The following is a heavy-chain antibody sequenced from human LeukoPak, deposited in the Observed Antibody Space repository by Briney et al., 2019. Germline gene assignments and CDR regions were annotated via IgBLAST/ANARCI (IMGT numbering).Heavy chain of an antibody. D-gene: IGHD1-26*01. J-gene: IGHJ4*02. V-gene: IGHV3-21*01. CDR2: ISSSSSYI. CDR1: GFTFSSYS. CDR3: ARRWRYSGTLFDY. Sequence: GGSLRLSCAASGFTFSSYSMNWVRQAPGKGLEWVSSISSSSSYIYYADSVKGRFTISRDNAKNSLYLQMNSLRAEDTAVYYCARRWRYSGTLFDYWGQGTLVTVSS.